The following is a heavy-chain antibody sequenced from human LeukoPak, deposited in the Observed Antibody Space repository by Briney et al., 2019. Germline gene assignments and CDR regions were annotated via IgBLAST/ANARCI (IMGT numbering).Heavy chain of an antibody. J-gene: IGHJ4*02. Sequence: PGGSLRLSCAASGFTFSSYAMSWVRQAPGKGLEWVSAISGSGGSTYYADSVRGRFTISRDNSKNTLYLQVNSLRAEDTAVYYCAKQGRDMITFGGVTGSFDYWGQGTLVTVSS. CDR1: GFTFSSYA. V-gene: IGHV3-23*01. CDR3: AKQGRDMITFGGVTGSFDY. D-gene: IGHD3-16*01. CDR2: ISGSGGST.